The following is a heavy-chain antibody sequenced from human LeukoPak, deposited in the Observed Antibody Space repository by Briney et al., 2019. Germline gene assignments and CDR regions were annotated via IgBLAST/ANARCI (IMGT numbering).Heavy chain of an antibody. CDR1: GDSVSGHY. V-gene: IGHV4-4*09. D-gene: IGHD2-15*01. J-gene: IGHJ4*02. Sequence: SETLSLTCTVSGDSVSGHYWSWIRQAPGKGLECIGYIQVNGDTNYNPPLKDRGTLSLDTSKNQFSLRLRSVTAADTAVYYCARTARYFDSWGPGTLVTVSS. CDR2: IQVNGDT. CDR3: ARTARYFDS.